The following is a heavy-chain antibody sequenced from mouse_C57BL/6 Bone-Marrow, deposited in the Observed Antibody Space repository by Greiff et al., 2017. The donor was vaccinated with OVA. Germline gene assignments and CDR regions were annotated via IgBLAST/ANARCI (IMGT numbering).Heavy chain of an antibody. V-gene: IGHV1-78*01. J-gene: IGHJ4*01. D-gene: IGHD1-1*01. CDR3: ARNGSSPMDAMDY. Sequence: QVQLQQSDAELVKPGASVKISCKVSGYTFTDHTIHWMKQRPEQGLEWIGYIYPRDGSTKYNEKFKGKAPLTADKSSSTAYMQLNSLTSQDSTVYFCARNGSSPMDAMDYWGQGTSVTVSS. CDR2: IYPRDGST. CDR1: GYTFTDHT.